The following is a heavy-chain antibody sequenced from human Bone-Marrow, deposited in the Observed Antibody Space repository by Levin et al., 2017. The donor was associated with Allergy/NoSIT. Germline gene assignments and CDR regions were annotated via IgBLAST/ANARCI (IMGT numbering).Heavy chain of an antibody. J-gene: IGHJ4*02. CDR3: ATIMVRGDKYDY. CDR1: GGSISASY. D-gene: IGHD3-10*01. CDR2: VYHSGST. Sequence: SQTLSLTCTVSGGSISASYWSWIRQPPGKGLEWIGHVYHSGSTNYNPSLKSRVTISADMSKNQFFLSVRSVTAADTAIYYCATIMVRGDKYDYWGPGTMVIVSS. V-gene: IGHV4-4*08.